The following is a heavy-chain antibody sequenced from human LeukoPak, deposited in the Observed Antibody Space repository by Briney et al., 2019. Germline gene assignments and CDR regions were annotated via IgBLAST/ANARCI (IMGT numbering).Heavy chain of an antibody. CDR2: IHYDGSNK. J-gene: IGHJ4*02. CDR3: AKDPIRGVRPYYFSS. V-gene: IGHV3-30*02. CDR1: GFTFSSYG. Sequence: GGSLRLSCAASGFTFSSYGMQWVRQTPGKGLEWVAFIHYDGSNKYYANSVKGRFTISRNNSKNTLYLHMNSLRAEDTAVYYCAKDPIRGVRPYYFSSWGQGTLVTVSS. D-gene: IGHD3-10*01.